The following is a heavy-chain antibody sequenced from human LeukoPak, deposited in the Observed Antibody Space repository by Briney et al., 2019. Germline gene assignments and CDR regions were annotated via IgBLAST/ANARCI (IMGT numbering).Heavy chain of an antibody. CDR1: EYFFIDHY. J-gene: IGHJ4*02. CDR2: INPTSGGT. Sequence: GASLKVSCKTPEYFFIDHYINWVRQAPGQGLEWMGWINPTSGGTKYAQKFHGWVTLTRDTSISTAYIELTGLKSDDTAVYYCARWDTDGLDYWGQGTLVTVSS. D-gene: IGHD5-18*01. V-gene: IGHV1-2*04. CDR3: ARWDTDGLDY.